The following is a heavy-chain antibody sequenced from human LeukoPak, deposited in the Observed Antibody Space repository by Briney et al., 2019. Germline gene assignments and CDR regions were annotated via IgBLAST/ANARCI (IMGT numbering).Heavy chain of an antibody. V-gene: IGHV1-69*13. D-gene: IGHD2-2*01. J-gene: IGHJ4*02. CDR3: ARGRDGQLLIWLYY. Sequence: ASVKVSCKASGGTFSSYAISWVRQAPGQGLEWMGGIIPIFGTPNYAQKFQDRVTITADESTSTAFMELSSLRSEDTAVYYCARGRDGQLLIWLYYWGQGTLVTVSS. CDR2: IIPIFGTP. CDR1: GGTFSSYA.